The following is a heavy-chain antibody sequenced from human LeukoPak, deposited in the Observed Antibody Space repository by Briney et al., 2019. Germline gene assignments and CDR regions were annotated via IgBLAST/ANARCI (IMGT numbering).Heavy chain of an antibody. V-gene: IGHV1-18*01. CDR3: ARVRYSSSWLPLGT. D-gene: IGHD6-13*01. CDR1: GYTFTSYG. CDR2: ISAYNGNT. Sequence: GASVKVSCKASGYTFTSYGISWVRQAPGQGLEWMGWISAYNGNTNYAQKLQGRVTMTTDTSTSTAYMELRSLRSDDTAVYYCARVRYSSSWLPLGTWGQGTLVTVSS. J-gene: IGHJ4*02.